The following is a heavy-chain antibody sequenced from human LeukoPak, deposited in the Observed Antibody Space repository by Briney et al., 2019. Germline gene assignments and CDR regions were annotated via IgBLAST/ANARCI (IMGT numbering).Heavy chain of an antibody. Sequence: SETLSLTCTVSGGSISSSSYYWGWIRQPPGKGLEWIGSIYYSGSTYYNPSLKSRVTISVDTSKNQFSLKLSSVTAADTAVYYCARDRPHSFSSSWYAYYYYYYMDVWGKGTTVTVSS. V-gene: IGHV4-39*07. CDR3: ARDRPHSFSSSWYAYYYYYYMDV. CDR1: GGSISSSSYY. D-gene: IGHD6-13*01. J-gene: IGHJ6*03. CDR2: IYYSGST.